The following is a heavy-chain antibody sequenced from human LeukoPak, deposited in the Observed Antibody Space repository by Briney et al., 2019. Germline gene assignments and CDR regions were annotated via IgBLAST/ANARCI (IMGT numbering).Heavy chain of an antibody. D-gene: IGHD6-19*01. V-gene: IGHV3-30*14. CDR1: GFSFSSYA. CDR3: VKAHAPLAVAGTWGGAFDI. CDR2: ISYDGDNK. Sequence: GGSLRLSCAPSGFSFSSYAMHWVRQAPGKGLESVAVISYDGDNKYYADSVKGRFTISRDNSKNTLYLQMSSLRAEDTAVYYCVKAHAPLAVAGTWGGAFDIWGQGTMATVSS. J-gene: IGHJ3*02.